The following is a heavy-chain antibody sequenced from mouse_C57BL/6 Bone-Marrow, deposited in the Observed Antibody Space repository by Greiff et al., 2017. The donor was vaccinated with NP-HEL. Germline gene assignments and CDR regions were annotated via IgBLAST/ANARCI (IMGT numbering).Heavy chain of an antibody. CDR2: IDPFDSYT. CDR3: ARGYYGSSYGDWFAY. CDR1: GYTFTSYW. Sequence: QVQLQQPGAELVMPGASVKLSCKASGYTFTSYWMHWVKQRPGQGLEWIGEIDPFDSYTNYNQKFKGKSTLTVDKSSSTAYMQLSSLTSEDSAVYYCARGYYGSSYGDWFAYWGQGTLVTVSA. J-gene: IGHJ3*01. V-gene: IGHV1-69*01. D-gene: IGHD1-1*01.